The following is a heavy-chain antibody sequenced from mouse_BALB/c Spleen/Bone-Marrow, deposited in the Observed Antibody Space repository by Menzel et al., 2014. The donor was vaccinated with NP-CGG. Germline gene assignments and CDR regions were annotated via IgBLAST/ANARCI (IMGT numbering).Heavy chain of an antibody. D-gene: IGHD1-1*01. V-gene: IGHV2-9*02. CDR2: IWAGGST. CDR3: ARGCYYGSTYYYAMDY. CDR1: GFSLTSYG. J-gene: IGHJ4*01. Sequence: VKLVESGPGLVAPSQSLSITCTVSGFSLTSYGVHWVRQPPGKGLEWLGVIWAGGSTNYNSALMSRLSISKDNSKSQVFLKMNSLQTDDTAMYYCARGCYYGSTYYYAMDYWGQGTSVTVSS.